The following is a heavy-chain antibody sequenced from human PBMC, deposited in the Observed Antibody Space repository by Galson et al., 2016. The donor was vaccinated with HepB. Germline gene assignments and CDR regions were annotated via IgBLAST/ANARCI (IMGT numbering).Heavy chain of an antibody. D-gene: IGHD6-19*01. Sequence: SLRLSCATSGFTFSDYPMYWIRQAPGEGLEWVARISHDAIHTSYADSLKGRFTISRENAKSTVYLQINSLRAEDTAVYYCVRGVAGCDYWGQGTLVTVSS. CDR2: ISHDAIHT. V-gene: IGHV3-30*14. J-gene: IGHJ4*02. CDR3: VRGVAGCDY. CDR1: GFTFSDYP.